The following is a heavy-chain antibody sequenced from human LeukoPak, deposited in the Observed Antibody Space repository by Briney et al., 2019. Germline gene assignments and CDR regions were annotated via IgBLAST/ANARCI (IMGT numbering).Heavy chain of an antibody. Sequence: KTSETLSLTCSVSGGSISDSYWSWIRQPPGKGLEWIAYIHYSGSVNYNPSLKSRVTISIDMSKNQFSLKLNSVTAADTAVYYCARHRGCTSGTCKNWFDPWGQGTLVTVSS. CDR3: ARHRGCTSGTCKNWFDP. V-gene: IGHV4-59*01. D-gene: IGHD2-8*01. J-gene: IGHJ5*02. CDR1: GGSISDSY. CDR2: IHYSGSV.